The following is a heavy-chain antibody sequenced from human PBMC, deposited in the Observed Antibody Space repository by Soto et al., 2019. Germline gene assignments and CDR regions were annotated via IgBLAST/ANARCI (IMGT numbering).Heavy chain of an antibody. CDR2: ISYDGSNK. Sequence: VQLVESGGGVVQPGRSLRLACAASGFTFSSYAMHWVRLAPGKGQEWVAVISYDGSNKYYADSVKGRFTISRDKSKNTRYMQMNSLRAEDTAVYYCARDHRIAAAGINYYYDMDVWGQGTTFTVSS. J-gene: IGHJ6*02. D-gene: IGHD6-13*01. CDR1: GFTFSSYA. V-gene: IGHV3-30-3*01. CDR3: ARDHRIAAAGINYYYDMDV.